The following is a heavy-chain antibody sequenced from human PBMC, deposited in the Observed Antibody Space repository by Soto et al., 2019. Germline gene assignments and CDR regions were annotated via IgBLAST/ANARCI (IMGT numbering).Heavy chain of an antibody. Sequence: VGSLRLSCAASGFTFSSYAMHWVRQAPGKGLEWVAVISYDGSNKYYADSVKGRFTISRDNSKNTLYLQMNSLRAEDTAVYYCARDNYDSSGFDYWGQGTLVTVSS. J-gene: IGHJ4*02. CDR1: GFTFSSYA. V-gene: IGHV3-30-3*01. CDR2: ISYDGSNK. D-gene: IGHD3-22*01. CDR3: ARDNYDSSGFDY.